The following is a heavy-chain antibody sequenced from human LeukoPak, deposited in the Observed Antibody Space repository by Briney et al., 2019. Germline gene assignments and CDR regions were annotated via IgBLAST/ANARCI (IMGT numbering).Heavy chain of an antibody. CDR3: ARDRPLLWFGEFDY. J-gene: IGHJ4*02. Sequence: PSETLSLTCTVSGGSISSYYWSWIRQPPGKGLEWIGYIYYSGSTNYNPSPKSRVTISVDTSKNQFSLKLSSVTAADTAVYYCARDRPLLWFGEFDYWGQGTLVTVSS. V-gene: IGHV4-59*01. D-gene: IGHD3-10*01. CDR2: IYYSGST. CDR1: GGSISSYY.